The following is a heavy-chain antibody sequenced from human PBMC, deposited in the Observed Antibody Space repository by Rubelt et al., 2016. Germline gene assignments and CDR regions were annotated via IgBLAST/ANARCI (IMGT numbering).Heavy chain of an antibody. Sequence: QVQLQESGPGLVKPSGTLSLTCAVSGGSISSSNWWSWVRQPPGKGLEWIGEINHSGSTNYNPSLKSRVTISVDTSKNQFSLKLSSVTAADTAVYYCARADKDYDFWSGYYFDYWGQGTLVTVSS. CDR3: ARADKDYDFWSGYYFDY. CDR2: INHSGST. D-gene: IGHD3-3*01. CDR1: GGSISSSNW. J-gene: IGHJ4*02. V-gene: IGHV4-4*02.